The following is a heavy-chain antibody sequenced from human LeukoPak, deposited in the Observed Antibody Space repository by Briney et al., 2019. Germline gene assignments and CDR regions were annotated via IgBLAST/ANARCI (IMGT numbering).Heavy chain of an antibody. CDR1: GFTFSTYA. D-gene: IGHD3-22*01. V-gene: IGHV3-23*01. Sequence: PGGSLRLSCAASGFTFSTYAMTWVRQAPGKGLEWVSLISGTGGSTYYADSVKGRFTISRDNSRSTLYLQMNSLRAEDTAVYYCANWYYYENGAYWCWGQGTLVTVSS. CDR3: ANWYYYENGAYWC. CDR2: ISGTGGST. J-gene: IGHJ4*02.